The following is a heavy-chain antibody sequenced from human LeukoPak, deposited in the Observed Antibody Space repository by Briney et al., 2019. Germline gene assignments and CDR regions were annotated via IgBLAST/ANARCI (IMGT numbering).Heavy chain of an antibody. CDR1: GYSFTSYD. CDR3: ARGRYGDSRDY. V-gene: IGHV1-8*01. CDR2: MNPNSGTT. D-gene: IGHD4-17*01. J-gene: IGHJ4*02. Sequence: GPSVTASCKASGYSFTSYDTNWVRHATGRGLEWMTWMNPNSGTTGYAKKFQGRVTMTRNTSISTAYMELSSLRSEDTAVYYCARGRYGDSRDYWGQGTLVTVSS.